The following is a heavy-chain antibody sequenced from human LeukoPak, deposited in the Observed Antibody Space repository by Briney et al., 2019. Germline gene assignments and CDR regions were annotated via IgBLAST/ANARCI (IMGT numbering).Heavy chain of an antibody. CDR2: IRYDGSNK. V-gene: IGHV3-30*02. J-gene: IGHJ4*02. Sequence: GGSLRLSCAASGFTFSSYGMHWVRQAPGKGLEWVAFIRYDGSNKYYADSVKGRFTISRDNSKNTLYLQMNSLRAEDTAVYYCAKLHGVPFYCSSTSCYTGYFDYWGQGTLVTVSS. CDR1: GFTFSSYG. CDR3: AKLHGVPFYCSSTSCYTGYFDY. D-gene: IGHD2-2*02.